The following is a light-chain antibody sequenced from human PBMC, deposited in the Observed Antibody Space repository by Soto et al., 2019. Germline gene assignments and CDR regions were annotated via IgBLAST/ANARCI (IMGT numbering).Light chain of an antibody. CDR2: KAS. J-gene: IGKJ1*01. CDR1: QTIRSW. V-gene: IGKV1-5*03. Sequence: DIQMTQSPSTLSGSVGDRVTITCRASQTIRSWLAWYQQKPGKAPKLLIYKASTLKRGVPSRFSGSGSGTEFTLTISSLQPDDFATYYCQHYNSYSEAFGQGTKVELK. CDR3: QHYNSYSEA.